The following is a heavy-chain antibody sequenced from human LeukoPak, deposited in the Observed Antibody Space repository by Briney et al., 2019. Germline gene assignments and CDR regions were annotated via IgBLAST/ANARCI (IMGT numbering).Heavy chain of an antibody. CDR3: AASSSGWYATRVGPNYYYYYYMDV. J-gene: IGHJ6*03. Sequence: SETLSLTCTVSGGSISSYYWSWIRQPPGKGLEWIGYIYYSGSTNYNPSLKSRVTISVDTSKNQFSLKPSSVTAADTAVYYCAASSSGWYATRVGPNYYYYYYMDVWGKGTTVTVSS. D-gene: IGHD6-19*01. CDR1: GGSISSYY. V-gene: IGHV4-59*01. CDR2: IYYSGST.